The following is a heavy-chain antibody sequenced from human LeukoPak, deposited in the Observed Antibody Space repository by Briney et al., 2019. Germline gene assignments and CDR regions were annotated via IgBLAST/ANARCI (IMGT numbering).Heavy chain of an antibody. V-gene: IGHV3-11*01. CDR1: GFTFSDYY. CDR2: ISSSGSTI. D-gene: IGHD5/OR15-5a*01. Sequence: GGSLRLSCAASGFTFSDYYMSWIRQAPGKGLEWVSYISSSGSTIYYADSVKGRFTISRDNAKNSLYLQMNSLRAEDTAVYCCAREKKVYDAFDIWGQGTMVTVSS. CDR3: AREKKVYDAFDI. J-gene: IGHJ3*02.